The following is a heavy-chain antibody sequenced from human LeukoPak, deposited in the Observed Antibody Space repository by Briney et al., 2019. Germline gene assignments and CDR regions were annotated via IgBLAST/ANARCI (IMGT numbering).Heavy chain of an antibody. D-gene: IGHD3-10*01. Sequence: PGGSLRLSCAASGFTFSDYGMSWVRQAPGKGLEWVSGISGSGGRINYADSVKGRFTISRDNSKNTLYLQMNSLRAEDTALYYCAKEGSYYNNGDASDIWGQGTVVSVSS. J-gene: IGHJ3*02. CDR1: GFTFSDYG. V-gene: IGHV3-23*01. CDR3: AKEGSYYNNGDASDI. CDR2: ISGSGGRI.